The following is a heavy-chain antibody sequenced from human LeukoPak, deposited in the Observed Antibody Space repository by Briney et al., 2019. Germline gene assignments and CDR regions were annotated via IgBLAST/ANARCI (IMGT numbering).Heavy chain of an antibody. D-gene: IGHD3-22*01. Sequence: GRSLRLSCAASGFTFSSYPMDWVRQAPGKGLEWVAVISYDGSIKYYADSVKGRFTISGDNSKNTLYLQMNSLRAEDTAVYYCARGKYYYDSSGYLDYWGQGTLVTVSS. CDR2: ISYDGSIK. J-gene: IGHJ4*02. CDR1: GFTFSSYP. V-gene: IGHV3-30-3*01. CDR3: ARGKYYYDSSGYLDY.